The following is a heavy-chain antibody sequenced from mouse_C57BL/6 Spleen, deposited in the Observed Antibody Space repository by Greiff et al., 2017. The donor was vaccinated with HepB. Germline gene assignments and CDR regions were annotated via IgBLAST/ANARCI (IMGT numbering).Heavy chain of an antibody. CDR2: IYPGGGYT. CDR1: GYTFTNYW. J-gene: IGHJ4*01. V-gene: IGHV1-63*01. Sequence: VQLQQSGAELVRPGTSVKMSCKVSGYTFTNYWIGWAKQRPGHGLEWIGDIYPGGGYTNYNEKFKGKATLTADKSSSTAYMQFSSLTSEDSAIYYCARSGWLRRGAHAMDYWGQGTSVTVSS. CDR3: ARSGWLRRGAHAMDY. D-gene: IGHD2-2*01.